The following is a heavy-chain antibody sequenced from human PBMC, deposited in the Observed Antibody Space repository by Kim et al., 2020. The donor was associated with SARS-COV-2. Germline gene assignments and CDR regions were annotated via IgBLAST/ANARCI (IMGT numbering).Heavy chain of an antibody. CDR2: INTGNGDT. Sequence: ASVKVSCKASGYTFTSYAIHWVRQAPGQRLEWMGWINTGNGDTKYSQKFQDRVTITRDTSASTVYMEVSSLTSEDTAVYYCGSRPGITVAGLDYWGQGTLVTVSS. CDR3: GSRPGITVAGLDY. V-gene: IGHV1-3*04. J-gene: IGHJ4*02. D-gene: IGHD6-19*01. CDR1: GYTFTSYA.